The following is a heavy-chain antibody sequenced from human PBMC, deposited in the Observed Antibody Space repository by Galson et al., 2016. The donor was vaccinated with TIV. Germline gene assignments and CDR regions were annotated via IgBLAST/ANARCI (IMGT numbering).Heavy chain of an antibody. CDR2: ISYDGSDK. V-gene: IGHV3-33*01. CDR3: ARIHRSYGMDV. CDR1: GFTFSSYG. J-gene: IGHJ6*02. D-gene: IGHD5-18*01. Sequence: SLRLSCAASGFTFSSYGMHWVRQAPGKGLEWVAIISYDGSDKDYTDSVEGRSTISRDKSKNTLYLQMDSVRVEDTATYYCARIHRSYGMDVWGQGTTVTVSS.